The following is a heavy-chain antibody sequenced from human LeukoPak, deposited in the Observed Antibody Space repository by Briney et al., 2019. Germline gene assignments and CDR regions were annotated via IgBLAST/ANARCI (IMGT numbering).Heavy chain of an antibody. V-gene: IGHV1-69*05. CDR3: ARMAGYGGSYYFDY. Sequence: PVKVSCKASGGTFSSYAISWVRQAPGQGLEWMGGIIPIFGTANYAQKFQGRVTITTDESTSTAYMELSSLRSEDTAVYYCARMAGYGGSYYFDYWGQGTLVTVSS. D-gene: IGHD1-26*01. CDR1: GGTFSSYA. CDR2: IIPIFGTA. J-gene: IGHJ4*02.